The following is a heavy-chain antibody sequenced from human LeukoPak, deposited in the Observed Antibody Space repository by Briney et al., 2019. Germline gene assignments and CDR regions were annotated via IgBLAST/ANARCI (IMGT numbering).Heavy chain of an antibody. D-gene: IGHD2-15*01. V-gene: IGHV4-39*01. CDR2: IFYSGNT. J-gene: IGHJ4*02. Sequence: SETLSLTCTVSGGSISSSGFYWDWIRQPPGKGLEWIGAIFYSGNTYYNPSLKSRVTISVDTSKNQFSLKLSSVTAADTAVYYCARHRMPDALASAFDYWGQGTLVIVSS. CDR3: ARHRMPDALASAFDY. CDR1: GGSISSSGFY.